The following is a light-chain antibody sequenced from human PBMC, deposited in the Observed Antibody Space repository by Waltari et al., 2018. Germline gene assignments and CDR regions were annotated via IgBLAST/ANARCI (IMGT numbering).Light chain of an antibody. CDR1: QSISSW. J-gene: IGKJ2*01. V-gene: IGKV1-5*03. CDR3: QQYNSYMYT. CDR2: KAS. Sequence: DIQMTQSPSTLSASVGARVTITCRASQSISSWFAWYQQKPGKAPKLLIYKASSLESGVPSRFSGSGSGTEFTLTISSLQHDDFATYYCQQYNSYMYTFGQGTKLEIK.